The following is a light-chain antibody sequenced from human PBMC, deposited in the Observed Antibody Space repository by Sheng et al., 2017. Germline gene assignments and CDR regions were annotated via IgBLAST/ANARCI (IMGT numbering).Light chain of an antibody. Sequence: ETVLTQSPATLSVSPGERATLSCRASQSVSTNLAWYQQRPGRAPRLLIIGASTSATGVPARFSGSGYGTEFTLTITSLQSEDFAVYYCQQYNNWPPWTFGLGTKVEIK. V-gene: IGKV3-15*01. CDR1: QSVSTN. J-gene: IGKJ1*01. CDR2: GAS. CDR3: QQYNNWPPWT.